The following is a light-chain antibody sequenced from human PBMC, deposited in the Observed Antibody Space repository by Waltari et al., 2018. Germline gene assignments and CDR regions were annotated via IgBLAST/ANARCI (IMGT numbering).Light chain of an antibody. J-gene: IGKJ2*01. V-gene: IGKV1-33*01. CDR3: QQYENLPYT. CDR2: DAS. CDR1: QDISNY. Sequence: DIQMTQSPSSLSASVGDRVTITCQATQDISNYLNWHQQKPGKAPKLQIQDASNLETGVPTRFSGSGSGTDFTFTISSLQPEDVATYFCQQYENLPYTFGQGTKLEIK.